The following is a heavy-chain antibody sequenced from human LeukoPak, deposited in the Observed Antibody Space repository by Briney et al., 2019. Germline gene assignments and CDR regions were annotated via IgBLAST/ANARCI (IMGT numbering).Heavy chain of an antibody. CDR1: GFTFSSYA. J-gene: IGHJ4*02. D-gene: IGHD6-13*01. CDR3: ARVKLSIAAADY. Sequence: GGSLRLSCAASGFTFSSYAMHWVRQAPGKGLEWVAVISYDGSNKYYADSVKGRFTISRDNSKHTLYLQMNSLRAGDTAVYYCARVKLSIAAADYWGQGTLVTVSS. CDR2: ISYDGSNK. V-gene: IGHV3-30-3*01.